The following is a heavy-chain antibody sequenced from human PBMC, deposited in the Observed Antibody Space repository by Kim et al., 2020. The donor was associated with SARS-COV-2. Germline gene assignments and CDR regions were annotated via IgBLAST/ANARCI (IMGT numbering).Heavy chain of an antibody. J-gene: IGHJ4*02. CDR3: AKGSRILVVVPAAIREYYFDY. D-gene: IGHD2-2*01. CDR1: GFTFSSYA. Sequence: GGSLRLSCAASGFTFSSYAMSWVRQAPGKGLEWVSVIYSGGSSTYYADSVKGRFTISRDNSKNTLYLQMNSLRAEDTAVYYCAKGSRILVVVPAAIREYYFDYWGQGTLVTVSS. V-gene: IGHV3-23*03. CDR2: IYSGGSST.